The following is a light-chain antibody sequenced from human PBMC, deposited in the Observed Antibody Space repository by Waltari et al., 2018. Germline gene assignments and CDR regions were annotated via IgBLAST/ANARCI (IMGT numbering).Light chain of an antibody. Sequence: QSALTQPASVSGSPGQSITISCTGSSSDVDYVSWYQQFLGKAPKVLIYDVNRRPSGVSNRFSGSKSGSTASLTISGLQPQDEADYYCTSYADIIPVVFGGGTKLTVL. CDR3: TSYADIIPVV. CDR2: DVN. CDR1: SSDVDY. J-gene: IGLJ2*01. V-gene: IGLV2-14*03.